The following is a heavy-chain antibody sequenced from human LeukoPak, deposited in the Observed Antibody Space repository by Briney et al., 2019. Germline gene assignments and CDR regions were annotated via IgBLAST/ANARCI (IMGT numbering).Heavy chain of an antibody. CDR2: IYYSGST. CDR3: ATVVDTAMARDAFDI. D-gene: IGHD5-18*01. CDR1: GGSISSSSYY. Sequence: SEALSLTCTVSGGSISSSSYYWGWIRQPPGKGLEWIGSIYYSGSTYYNPSLKSRVTMSVDTSKNQFSLKLSSVTAADTAVYYCATVVDTAMARDAFDIWGQGTMVTVSS. V-gene: IGHV4-39*07. J-gene: IGHJ3*02.